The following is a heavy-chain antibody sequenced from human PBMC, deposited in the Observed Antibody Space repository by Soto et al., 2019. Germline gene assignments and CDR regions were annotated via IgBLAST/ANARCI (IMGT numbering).Heavy chain of an antibody. CDR3: ARQNKVDSGYVRGGMDV. J-gene: IGHJ6*02. CDR2: IYYSGST. V-gene: IGHV4-39*01. Sequence: SETLSLTCTVSGGSISSSSYYWGWIRQPPGKGLEWIGSIYYSGSTYYNPSLKSRVTISVDTSKNQFSLKLSSVTAADTAVYYCARQNKVDSGYVRGGMDVWGQGTTVTVSS. D-gene: IGHD5-12*01. CDR1: GGSISSSSYY.